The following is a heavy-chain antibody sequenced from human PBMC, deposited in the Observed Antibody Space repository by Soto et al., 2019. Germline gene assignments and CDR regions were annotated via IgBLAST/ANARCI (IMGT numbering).Heavy chain of an antibody. D-gene: IGHD3-10*01. CDR3: AGRITMVRGLEYYYGMDV. Sequence: QVQLVQSGAEVKKPGSSVKVSCKASGGTFSSYTISWVRQAPGQGLEWMGRIIPILGIANYAQKFQGRVTITADKSTSTAYKELSSLRSEDTAVYYCAGRITMVRGLEYYYGMDVWGQGTTVTVSS. CDR2: IIPILGIA. V-gene: IGHV1-69*02. CDR1: GGTFSSYT. J-gene: IGHJ6*02.